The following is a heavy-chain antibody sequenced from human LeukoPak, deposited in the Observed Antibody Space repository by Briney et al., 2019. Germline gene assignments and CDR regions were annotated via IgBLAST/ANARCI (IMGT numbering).Heavy chain of an antibody. Sequence: PGGSLRLSCAASGFTFSSYEMNWVRQAPGKGLEWIGSISFSGSAYYNPSLQSRVTISVDTSKNQFSLRLNSVTAADTAVYYCARDLTYYDSSGYSRNDAFDIWGQGTMVTVSS. CDR3: ARDLTYYDSSGYSRNDAFDI. CDR2: ISFSGSA. J-gene: IGHJ3*02. D-gene: IGHD3-22*01. CDR1: GFTFSSYE. V-gene: IGHV4-59*01.